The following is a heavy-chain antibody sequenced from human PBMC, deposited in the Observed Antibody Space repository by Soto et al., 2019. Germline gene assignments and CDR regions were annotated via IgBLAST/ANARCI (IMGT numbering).Heavy chain of an antibody. Sequence: GESLNISCTGSGYTFTSYWSGWVRQMPGKGLEWMGIIYPGDSDTKYNPSFQGQVTISADKSITTTYLQWSSLKASDTAIYYCAASIFYYGMDVWGQGTTVNVSS. J-gene: IGHJ6*02. CDR3: AASIFYYGMDV. CDR1: GYTFTSYW. V-gene: IGHV5-51*01. CDR2: IYPGDSDT.